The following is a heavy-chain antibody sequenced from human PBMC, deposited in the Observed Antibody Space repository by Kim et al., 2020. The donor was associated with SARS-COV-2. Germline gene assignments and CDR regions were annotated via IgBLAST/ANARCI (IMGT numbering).Heavy chain of an antibody. D-gene: IGHD1-1*01. CDR1: GFTFSDSA. CDR2: IRSKANTYAT. Sequence: GGSLRLSCAASGFTFSDSAIHWVRQASGKGLEWVGRIRSKANTYATAYAASVKGRFTISRDDSKNTEYLQMNSLKTEDTAVYFCTRVPGTPLAFWDAFDIWGQGTMVTVSS. V-gene: IGHV3-73*01. J-gene: IGHJ3*02. CDR3: TRVPGTPLAFWDAFDI.